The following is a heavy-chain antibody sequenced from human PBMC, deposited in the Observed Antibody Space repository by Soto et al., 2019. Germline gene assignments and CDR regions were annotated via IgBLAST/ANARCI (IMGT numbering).Heavy chain of an antibody. J-gene: IGHJ6*02. V-gene: IGHV3-43*02. CDR3: AKDISVVPYYYGMDV. CDR1: GFTFSSYA. D-gene: IGHD2-2*01. CDR2: ISWDGGST. Sequence: GSLRLSCAASGFTFSSYAMNWVRQAPGKGLEWVSLISWDGGSTYYADSVKGRFTISRDNSKNSLYLQMNSLRTEDTALYYCAKDISVVPYYYGMDVWGQGTTVTVSS.